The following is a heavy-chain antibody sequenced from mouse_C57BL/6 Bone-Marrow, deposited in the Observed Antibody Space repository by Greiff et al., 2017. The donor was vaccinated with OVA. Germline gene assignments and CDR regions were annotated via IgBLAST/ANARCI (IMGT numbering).Heavy chain of an antibody. Sequence: DVHLVESGGGLVKPGGSLKLSCAASGFTFSSYAMSWVRQTPEKRLEWVATISDGGSYTYYPDNVKGRFTISRDNAKNNLYLQMSHLKSEDTAMYYCARGPFAYWGQGTLVTVSA. CDR1: GFTFSSYA. J-gene: IGHJ3*01. V-gene: IGHV5-4*01. CDR2: ISDGGSYT. CDR3: ARGPFAY.